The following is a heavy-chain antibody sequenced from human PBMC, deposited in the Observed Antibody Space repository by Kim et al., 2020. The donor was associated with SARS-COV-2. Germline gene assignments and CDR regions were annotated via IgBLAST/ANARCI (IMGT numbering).Heavy chain of an antibody. CDR1: GFTFSNYE. Sequence: GGSLRLSCAASGFTFSNYEMNWVRQAPGKGLEWVSYIDTSGSAIYYADSVKGRFTISRDNARNSLYLQMNSLRAEDTAVYYCARDQSGNLDYWGQGTLVTVSS. J-gene: IGHJ4*02. V-gene: IGHV3-48*03. CDR2: IDTSGSAI. CDR3: ARDQSGNLDY. D-gene: IGHD6-25*01.